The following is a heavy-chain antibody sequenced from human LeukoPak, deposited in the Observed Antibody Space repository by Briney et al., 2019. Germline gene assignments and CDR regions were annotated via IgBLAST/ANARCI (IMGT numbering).Heavy chain of an antibody. D-gene: IGHD2-15*01. CDR3: ARGRGFCSGGSCLRFDY. V-gene: IGHV3-30*04. CDR1: GFTFSSYA. CDR2: ISYDGSNK. J-gene: IGHJ4*02. Sequence: GGSLRLSCAASGFTFSSYAMHWVRQAPGKGLEWVAVISYDGSNKHYADSVKGRFTISRDNSKNTLYLQMNSLRAEDTAAYSCARGRGFCSGGSCLRFDYWGQGTLVTVSS.